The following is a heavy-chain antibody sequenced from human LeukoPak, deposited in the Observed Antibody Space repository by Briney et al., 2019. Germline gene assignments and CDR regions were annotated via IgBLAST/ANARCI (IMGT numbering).Heavy chain of an antibody. CDR1: GGSISSSSYY. D-gene: IGHD6-6*01. CDR2: IYYSGST. CDR3: ATRRSYMGILRAFDI. Sequence: SETLSLTCTVSGGSISSSSYYWGWIRQPPGKGLEWIGSIYYSGSTYYNPSLKSRVTISVDTSKNQFSLKLSSVTAADTAVYYCATRRSYMGILRAFDIWGQGTMVTVSS. V-gene: IGHV4-39*07. J-gene: IGHJ3*02.